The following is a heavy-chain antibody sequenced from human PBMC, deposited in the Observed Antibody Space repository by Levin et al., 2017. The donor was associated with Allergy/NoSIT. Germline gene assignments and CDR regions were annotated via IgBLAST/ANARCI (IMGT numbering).Heavy chain of an antibody. J-gene: IGHJ6*02. CDR3: ARSNYHYYGMDV. CDR2: IKDDGSEK. CDR1: GFSFSNYW. Sequence: GGSLRLSCAASGFSFSNYWMSWVRQAPGKGLEWVANIKDDGSEKYYVDTVKGRFSSSRDNAKESLSLQMNSLRAEDTAVYYCARSNYHYYGMDVWGQGTTVTVSS. V-gene: IGHV3-7*01.